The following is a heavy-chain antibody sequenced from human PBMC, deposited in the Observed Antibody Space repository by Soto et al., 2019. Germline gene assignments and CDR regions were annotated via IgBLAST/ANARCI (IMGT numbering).Heavy chain of an antibody. J-gene: IGHJ4*02. CDR1: AFTFSRYG. CDR2: ISNDGSNQ. D-gene: IGHD6-13*01. V-gene: IGHV3-30*03. CDR3: VRRASSRRPDY. Sequence: GGSLRLSCAASAFTFSRYGMHGVRQAPGKGLEWVAVISNDGSNQFSADSVKGRFTISRDNSKNTLYLQMNSLRAEDTAVYYSVRRASSRRPDYWGQGTLVTVFS.